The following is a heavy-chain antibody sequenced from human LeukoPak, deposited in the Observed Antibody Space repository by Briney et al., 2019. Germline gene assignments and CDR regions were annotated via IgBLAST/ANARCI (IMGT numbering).Heavy chain of an antibody. J-gene: IGHJ3*02. CDR2: IYSGGNT. V-gene: IGHV3-53*01. Sequence: PSETLSLTCTVSGGSISSSSYYWGWVRQAPGKGLEWVSIIYSGGNTYYADSVKGRFTISRDNSKNTLYLQMNSLRAEDTAIYYCAREKGSSGHIRYDAFDIWGQGTMVTVSS. CDR1: GGSISSSSYY. D-gene: IGHD3-22*01. CDR3: AREKGSSGHIRYDAFDI.